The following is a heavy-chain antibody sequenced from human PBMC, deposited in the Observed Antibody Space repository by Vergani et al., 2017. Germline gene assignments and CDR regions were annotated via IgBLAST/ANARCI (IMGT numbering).Heavy chain of an antibody. CDR3: ARHSTVEWLVKLGWIDP. J-gene: IGHJ5*02. D-gene: IGHD6-19*01. CDR1: GTSIRSSNYY. Sequence: QLQLQESGPGLVKPSATLSLTFSVSGTSIRSSNYYWGWIRQPPGKGLEWIACIYYSGSTYYNPSLKSRVTISVNTSKNQFSLKLSSVTAADTAVYFCARHSTVEWLVKLGWIDPWGQGILVTVSS. V-gene: IGHV4-39*01. CDR2: IYYSGST.